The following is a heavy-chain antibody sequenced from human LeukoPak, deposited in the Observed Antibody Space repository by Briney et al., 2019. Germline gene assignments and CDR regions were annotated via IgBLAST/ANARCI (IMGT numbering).Heavy chain of an antibody. CDR2: IKEDGSEK. CDR3: ARVYYDSSGYYYNYYYYMDV. D-gene: IGHD3-22*01. CDR1: GFTFSSYW. Sequence: PGGSLRLSCAASGFTFSSYWMSWVRQAPGKGLEWVANIKEDGSEKWYVDSVKGRFTISRDNAKNSLYLQMNSLRAEDTAVYYCARVYYDSSGYYYNYYYYMDVWGKGTTVTISS. V-gene: IGHV3-7*03. J-gene: IGHJ6*03.